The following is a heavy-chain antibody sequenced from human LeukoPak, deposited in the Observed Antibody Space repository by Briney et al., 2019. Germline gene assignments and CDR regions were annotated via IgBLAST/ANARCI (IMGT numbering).Heavy chain of an antibody. CDR3: GRRRGSGSYFDY. D-gene: IGHD3-10*01. J-gene: IGHJ4*02. V-gene: IGHV3-30*02. Sequence: GGSLRLSCAASGFTFSSYGMHWVRQAPGKGLEWVAFIRYDGSNKYYADSVKGRFTISRDNSKNTLYLQMNSLRAEDTAVYYCGRRRGSGSYFDYWGQGTLVTVSS. CDR1: GFTFSSYG. CDR2: IRYDGSNK.